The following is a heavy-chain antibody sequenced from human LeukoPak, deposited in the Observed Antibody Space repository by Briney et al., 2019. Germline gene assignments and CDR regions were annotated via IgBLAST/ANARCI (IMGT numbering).Heavy chain of an antibody. CDR3: ARPGSSGDFWSGSDVLNYYYYYGMDV. D-gene: IGHD3-3*01. CDR2: ISAYNGNT. CDR1: GYTFTSYG. V-gene: IGHV1-18*01. J-gene: IGHJ6*02. Sequence: GASVTVSCTASGYTFTSYGISWVRQAPGQGLEWMGWISAYNGNTNYAQKLQGRVTMTTDTSTSTAYMELRSLRSDDTAVYYCARPGSSGDFWSGSDVLNYYYYYGMDVWGQGTTVTVSS.